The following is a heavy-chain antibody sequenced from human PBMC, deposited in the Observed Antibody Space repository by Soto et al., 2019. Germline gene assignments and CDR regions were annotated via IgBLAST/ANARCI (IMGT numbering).Heavy chain of an antibody. J-gene: IGHJ3*02. CDR3: ARAALPGIAVAPCDI. CDR1: GYTFTGYY. D-gene: IGHD6-19*01. V-gene: IGHV1-2*04. Sequence: ASVNVSCKSSGYTFTGYYIHWVRQAPGQGLEWMGWINPNSGGTNYAQKFQGWVTMTRDTSISTAYMELSRLRSDDTAVYYCARAALPGIAVAPCDIWGQGTMVTVSS. CDR2: INPNSGGT.